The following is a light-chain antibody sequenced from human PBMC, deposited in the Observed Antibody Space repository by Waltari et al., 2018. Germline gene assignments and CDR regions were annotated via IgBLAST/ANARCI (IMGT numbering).Light chain of an antibody. V-gene: IGKV3-20*01. CDR2: GAS. CDR1: QSVSSSY. Sequence: EIVLTQSPGTLSLSPGERATLSCRASQSVSSSYLAWYQQKPGQATRLLIYGASSRATGIPDRVSGSGDEADCTVHSSRLEPEDFAVYYCQQYGSSPLTFGGGTKVEIK. J-gene: IGKJ4*01. CDR3: QQYGSSPLT.